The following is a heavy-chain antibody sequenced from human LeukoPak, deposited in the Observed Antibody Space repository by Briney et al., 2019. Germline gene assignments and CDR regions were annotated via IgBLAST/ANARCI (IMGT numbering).Heavy chain of an antibody. J-gene: IGHJ6*03. V-gene: IGHV4-34*01. CDR1: GGSFSGYY. CDR2: INHSGST. CDR3: ARSYSSNYYYYYMDV. D-gene: IGHD6-13*01. Sequence: SETLSLTCAVYGGSFSGYYWSWIRQPPGKGLEWIGEINHSGSTNYNPSLKSRVTISVDTSKNQFSLKLSSVTAADTAVYYCARSYSSNYYYYYMDVWGKGTTVTVSS.